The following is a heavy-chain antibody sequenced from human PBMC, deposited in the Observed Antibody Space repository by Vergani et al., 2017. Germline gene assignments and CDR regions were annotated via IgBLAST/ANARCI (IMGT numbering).Heavy chain of an antibody. J-gene: IGHJ4*02. V-gene: IGHV4-59*10. CDR2: IYTSGST. CDR3: ASSLWLRFDY. Sequence: QVQLQQWGAGLLKPSETLSLTCAVYGGSISSYYWSWIRQPAGKGLEWIGRIYTSGSTNYNPSLKSRVTMSVDTSKNQFSLKLSSVTAADTAVYYCASSLWLRFDYWGQGTLVTVSS. CDR1: GGSISSYY. D-gene: IGHD2/OR15-2a*01.